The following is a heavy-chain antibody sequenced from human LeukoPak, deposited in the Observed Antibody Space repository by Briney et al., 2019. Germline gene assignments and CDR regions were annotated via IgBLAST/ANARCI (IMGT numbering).Heavy chain of an antibody. CDR3: ARSGIAAAGPFDS. CDR2: IYSGGST. CDR1: GFTVSSSY. Sequence: GGSLRLSCAASGFTVSSSYMSWVRQAPGKGLEWVSVIYSGGSTYYADSVKGRFTISRDNSKNTLYHQMNSLRAEDTAVYYCARSGIAAAGPFDSWGQGTLVTVSS. D-gene: IGHD6-13*01. J-gene: IGHJ4*02. V-gene: IGHV3-66*01.